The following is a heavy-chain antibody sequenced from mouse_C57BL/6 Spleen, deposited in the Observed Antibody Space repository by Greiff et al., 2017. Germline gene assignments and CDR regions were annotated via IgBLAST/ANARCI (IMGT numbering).Heavy chain of an antibody. CDR1: GFTFTDYY. CDR2: IRNKANGYTT. V-gene: IGHV7-3*01. J-gene: IGHJ4*01. D-gene: IGHD3-3*01. Sequence: EVKLVESGGGLVQPGGSLSLSCAASGFTFTDYYMSWVRQPPGKALEWLGFIRNKANGYTTEYSASVKGRFTISRDNSQSILYLQMNALRAEDSATYYWARLEGPPYAMDYWGQGTSVTVSS. CDR3: ARLEGPPYAMDY.